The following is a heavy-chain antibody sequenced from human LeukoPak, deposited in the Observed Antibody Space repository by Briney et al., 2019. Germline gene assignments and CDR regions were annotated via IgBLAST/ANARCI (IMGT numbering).Heavy chain of an antibody. CDR2: ISGSGGST. V-gene: IGHV3-23*01. CDR1: GFTFSSYA. J-gene: IGHJ6*04. CDR3: AELGITMIGGV. D-gene: IGHD3-10*02. Sequence: GGSLRLSCAASGFTFSSYAMSWVRQAPGEGLEWGSVISGSGGSTYYADSVKGRFTISRDNAKNSLYLQMNGLRAEDTAVYYCAELGITMIGGVWGKGTTVTISS.